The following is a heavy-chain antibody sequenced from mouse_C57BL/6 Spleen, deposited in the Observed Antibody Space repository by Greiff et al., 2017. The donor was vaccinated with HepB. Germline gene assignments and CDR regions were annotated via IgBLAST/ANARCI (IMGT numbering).Heavy chain of an antibody. CDR2: INPGSGGT. Sequence: QVQLQQSGAELVRPGTSVKVSCKASGYAFTNYLTEWVKQRPGQALEWIGVINPGSGGTNSNEKFKGKATLTADKSSSTAYMQLSRLTSEDSAVYFCASAGGTAFAYWGQGNRVTVS. J-gene: IGHJ3*01. D-gene: IGHD2-14*01. CDR1: GYAFTNYL. V-gene: IGHV1-54*01. CDR3: ASAGGTAFAY.